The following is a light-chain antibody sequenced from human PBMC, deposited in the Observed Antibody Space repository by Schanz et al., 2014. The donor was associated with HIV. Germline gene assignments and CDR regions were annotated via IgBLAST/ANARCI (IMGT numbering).Light chain of an antibody. V-gene: IGLV2-14*03. CDR3: SSYTSSSTRPWV. CDR1: SMAFSSSNF. CDR2: DVT. Sequence: QSALTQPTSVSGSPGQSITISCTGASMAFSSSNFVSWYQQHPGEAPRLIIYDVTSRPSGISTRFSASKSGDTASLTISGLQAEEEADYYCSSYTSSSTRPWVFGGGTKVTVL. J-gene: IGLJ3*02.